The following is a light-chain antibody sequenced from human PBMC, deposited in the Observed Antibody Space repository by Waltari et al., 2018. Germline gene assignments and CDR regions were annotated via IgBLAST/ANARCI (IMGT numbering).Light chain of an antibody. CDR1: QSVLYSSNNKDY. CDR3: QQYHSFPYT. J-gene: IGKJ2*01. CDR2: WAS. V-gene: IGKV4-1*01. Sequence: DIVMTQSPDSLAVSLGERATPTCQSGQSVLYSSNNKDYLAWYQQKPGQHPKLLFYWASTRESGVPDRFSGSGSGTDFTLTISSLQAEDVAVYYCQQYHSFPYTFGQGTKLEIK.